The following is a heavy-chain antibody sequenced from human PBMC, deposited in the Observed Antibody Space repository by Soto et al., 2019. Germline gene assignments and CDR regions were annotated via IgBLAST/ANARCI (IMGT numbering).Heavy chain of an antibody. CDR2: IYYSGST. D-gene: IGHD2-2*01. Sequence: SETLSLTCTVSGGSISSGGYYWSWIRQHPGKGLEWIGYIYYSGSTYYNPSLKSRVTISVDTSKNQFSLKLSSVTAANTAVYYCARAGDEYCSSTSCYSVWGQGTTVTVSS. CDR3: ARAGDEYCSSTSCYSV. J-gene: IGHJ6*02. V-gene: IGHV4-31*03. CDR1: GGSISSGGYY.